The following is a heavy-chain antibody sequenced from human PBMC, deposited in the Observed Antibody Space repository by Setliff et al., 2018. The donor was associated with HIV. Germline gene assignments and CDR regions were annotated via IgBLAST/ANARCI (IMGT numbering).Heavy chain of an antibody. CDR3: ARDRDRKDSTFVRFDY. CDR2: LYSGGTT. CDR1: GGSISSSSYY. J-gene: IGHJ4*02. D-gene: IGHD3-16*01. Sequence: SETLSLTCTVSGGSISSSSYYWGWIRQPPGKGLEWIGRLYSGGTTNYNPSLKTRLTMSVGTSNNKFSLKLNSVTAADTAVYYCARDRDRKDSTFVRFDYWGQGILVTVSS. V-gene: IGHV4-39*07.